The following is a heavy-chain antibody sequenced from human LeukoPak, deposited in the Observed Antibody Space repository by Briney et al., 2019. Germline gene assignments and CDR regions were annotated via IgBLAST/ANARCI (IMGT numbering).Heavy chain of an antibody. V-gene: IGHV3-21*01. J-gene: IGHJ6*04. CDR2: ISSSSSYI. D-gene: IGHD3-10*02. CDR1: GFTFSSYS. CDR3: AELGITMIGGV. Sequence: ARSLRLSCAASGFTFSSYSMNWVRQAPGKGLEWVSSISSSSSYIYYADSVKGRFTISRDNAKNSLYLQMNSLRAEDTAVYYCAELGITMIGGVWGKGTTVTISS.